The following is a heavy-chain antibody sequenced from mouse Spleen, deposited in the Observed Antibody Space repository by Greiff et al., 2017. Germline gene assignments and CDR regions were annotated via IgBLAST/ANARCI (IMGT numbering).Heavy chain of an antibody. V-gene: IGHV5-9-3*01. CDR2: ISSGGSYT. Sequence: DVQLVESGGGLVKPGGSLKLSCAASGFTFSSYAMSWVRQTPEKRLEWVATISSGGSYTYYPDSVKGRFTISRDNAKNTLYLQMSSLRSEDTAMYYCARDYGSLFDYWGQGTTLTVSS. J-gene: IGHJ2*01. CDR3: ARDYGSLFDY. CDR1: GFTFSSYA. D-gene: IGHD1-1*01.